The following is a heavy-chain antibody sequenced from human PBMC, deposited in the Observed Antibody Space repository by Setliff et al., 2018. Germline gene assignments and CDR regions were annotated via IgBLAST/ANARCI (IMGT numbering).Heavy chain of an antibody. Sequence: GGSLRLSCAASGFTFSTYSMHWVRQAPGKGLEWVSSISPSSIYIYYADSVKGRFTISRDNAKNSLYLQMNSLGAEDTAVYYCAREGTHDTKLAFDIWGQGTMVTVSS. V-gene: IGHV3-21*04. CDR1: GFTFSTYS. D-gene: IGHD3-22*01. CDR3: AREGTHDTKLAFDI. J-gene: IGHJ3*02. CDR2: ISPSSIYI.